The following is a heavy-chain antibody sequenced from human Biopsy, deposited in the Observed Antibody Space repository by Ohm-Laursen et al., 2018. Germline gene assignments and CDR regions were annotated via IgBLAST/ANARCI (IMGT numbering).Heavy chain of an antibody. J-gene: IGHJ4*02. CDR2: ISSSGATI. V-gene: IGHV3-11*01. D-gene: IGHD2-15*01. CDR1: GFTFSDHH. Sequence: SLRLSCAASGFTFSDHHMAWVRQAPGKGLEWLSYISSSGATIKYADSVKGRFTISRDNAENSLYLRMNSLRAEDTAVHFCASARGDFVVVPAAFFDFWGQGTLVTVSS. CDR3: ASARGDFVVVPAAFFDF.